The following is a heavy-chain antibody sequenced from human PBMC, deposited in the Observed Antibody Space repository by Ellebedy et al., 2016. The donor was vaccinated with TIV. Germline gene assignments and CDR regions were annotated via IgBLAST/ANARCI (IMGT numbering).Heavy chain of an antibody. CDR1: GYGFPGYW. J-gene: IGHJ4*02. V-gene: IGHV5-51*01. CDR3: ARLTGYFHSGTYFDY. CDR2: IYPRDSGI. Sequence: PGGSLRLSCKASGYGFPGYWIGWVRQMPGKGLEWMGIIYPRDSGIRLSPSFQGQVTMSADTSISTAYLQWSSLQTSDSAMYYCARLTGYFHSGTYFDYWGQGTPLTVSS. D-gene: IGHD3-10*01.